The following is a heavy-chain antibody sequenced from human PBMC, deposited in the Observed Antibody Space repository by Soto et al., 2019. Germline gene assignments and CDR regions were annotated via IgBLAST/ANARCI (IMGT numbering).Heavy chain of an antibody. CDR3: ARQAIVAGATTGMDV. J-gene: IGHJ6*01. Sequence: QVQLVQSGAEVKKPGASVKVSCKASGYTLTTFFMHWVRQAPGQGIEWMGVINPGYPAGRSTTYAQKLQARVTMTTGTSTTTVNMELRGLRSDVTSVYYCARQAIVAGATTGMDVWGQGTTVTVSS. CDR2: INPGYPAGRST. V-gene: IGHV1-46*01. CDR1: GYTLTTFF. D-gene: IGHD1-26*01.